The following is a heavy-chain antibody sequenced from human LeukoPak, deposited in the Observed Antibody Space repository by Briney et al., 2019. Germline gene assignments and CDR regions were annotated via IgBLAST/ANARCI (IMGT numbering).Heavy chain of an antibody. J-gene: IGHJ4*02. CDR2: ISAYNGNT. D-gene: IGHD3-22*01. CDR1: GYTVTSYG. V-gene: IGHV1-18*01. Sequence: ASVKVSCKASGYTVTSYGISWVRQAPGQGLEWMGWISAYNGNTNYAQKLQGRVTMTTDTSTSTAYMELRSLRSDDTAVYYCARDYDSSGYYYPLDYWGQGTLVTVSS. CDR3: ARDYDSSGYYYPLDY.